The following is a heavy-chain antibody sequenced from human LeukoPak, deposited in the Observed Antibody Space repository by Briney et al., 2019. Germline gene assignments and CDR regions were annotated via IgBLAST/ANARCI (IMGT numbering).Heavy chain of an antibody. J-gene: IGHJ6*03. CDR3: ARGGITDYYYYYMDV. D-gene: IGHD3-3*01. Sequence: VASVKVSCKASGYTFTCYDINWVRQATGQGLEWMGWMNPNSGNTGYAQKFQGRVTITRNTSISTAYMELSSLRSEDTAVYYCARGGITDYYYYYMDVWGKGTTVTVSS. V-gene: IGHV1-8*03. CDR2: MNPNSGNT. CDR1: GYTFTCYD.